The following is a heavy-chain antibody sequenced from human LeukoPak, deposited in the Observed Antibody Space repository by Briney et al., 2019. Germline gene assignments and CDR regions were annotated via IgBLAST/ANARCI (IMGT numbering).Heavy chain of an antibody. V-gene: IGHV3-21*01. CDR1: GFTFSTYT. CDR3: ARDFRYAAS. Sequence: GGSLRLSCVASGFTFSTYTMNWVRQAPGKGLEWVSSIDSSSAYIYYADSVKGRFTISRDNAKNSLYLQMNSLRAEDTAVYYCARDFRYAASWGQGTLVTVSS. CDR2: IDSSSAYI. J-gene: IGHJ5*02. D-gene: IGHD1-1*01.